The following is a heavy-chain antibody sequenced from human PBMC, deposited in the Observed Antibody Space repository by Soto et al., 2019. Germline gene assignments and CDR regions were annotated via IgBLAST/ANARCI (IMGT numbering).Heavy chain of an antibody. CDR1: GGTFSSYA. CDR2: IIPIFGTA. Sequence: QVQLVQSGAEVKKPGSSVKVSCKAPGGTFSSYAISWVRQAPGQGLEWMGGIIPIFGTAKYAQKFPGRVTITADESTSTGYMELSSLRSEDTAMYYCARSQGGSSSLDIYDYYYYGMDVWGQGTTVTVSS. CDR3: ARSQGGSSSLDIYDYYYYGMDV. J-gene: IGHJ6*02. D-gene: IGHD2-15*01. V-gene: IGHV1-69*01.